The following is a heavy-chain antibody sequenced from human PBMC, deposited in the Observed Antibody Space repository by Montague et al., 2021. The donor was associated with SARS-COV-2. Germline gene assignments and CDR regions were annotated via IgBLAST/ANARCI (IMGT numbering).Heavy chain of an antibody. J-gene: IGHJ3*01. CDR1: GGSISSRSYY. V-gene: IGHV4-39*07. CDR2: IYYSGNT. Sequence: SETLSLTCTISGGSISSRSYYWGWIRQPPGKGLEWIGGIYYSGNTYYNPSLKSRVTISVDPSKNQFSLKLTSVTAADTAVYFCAREGAVVGARSTFDVWGQGTMVTVSS. D-gene: IGHD1-26*01. CDR3: AREGAVVGARSTFDV.